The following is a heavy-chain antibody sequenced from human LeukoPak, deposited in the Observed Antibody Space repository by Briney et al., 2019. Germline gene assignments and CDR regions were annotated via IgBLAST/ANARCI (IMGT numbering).Heavy chain of an antibody. Sequence: ASVKVSCKASGYTFTSYGISWVRQAPGQGLEWMGWISAYNGNTNYAQKLQGRVTMTTDTSTSTAYMELRSLRSDDTAVYYCAGSPDIVVVPAAINDYYYYGMDVWGKGTTVTVS. D-gene: IGHD2-2*01. V-gene: IGHV1-18*01. CDR1: GYTFTSYG. CDR2: ISAYNGNT. CDR3: AGSPDIVVVPAAINDYYYYGMDV. J-gene: IGHJ6*04.